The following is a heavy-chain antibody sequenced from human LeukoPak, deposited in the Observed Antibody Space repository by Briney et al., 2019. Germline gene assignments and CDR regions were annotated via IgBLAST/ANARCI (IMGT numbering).Heavy chain of an antibody. Sequence: GGSLRLSCAASGFTFSRNGMHWVRKAPGKGLEWVAVISYDGSNKYYADSVKGRFTISRDNSKNTLYLQMNSLRGEDTAVYYCAKDLLVYGSGSYYDPSDGLDNWGQGTLVTVSS. CDR1: GFTFSRNG. CDR2: ISYDGSNK. V-gene: IGHV3-30*18. CDR3: AKDLLVYGSGSYYDPSDGLDN. D-gene: IGHD3-10*01. J-gene: IGHJ4*02.